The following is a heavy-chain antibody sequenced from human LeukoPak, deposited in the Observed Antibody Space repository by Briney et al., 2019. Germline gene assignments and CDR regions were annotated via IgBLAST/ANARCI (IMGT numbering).Heavy chain of an antibody. Sequence: GGSLRLSCTASGFTFGDYAMSWVRQAPGKGLEWVGFIRSKVYGGTTEYAASVKGRFTISRDDSKSIAYLQMNSLKTEDTAVYYCTRYYYDSSGYYYVGYWGQGTLVTVSS. V-gene: IGHV3-49*04. D-gene: IGHD3-22*01. CDR2: IRSKVYGGTT. CDR3: TRYYYDSSGYYYVGY. CDR1: GFTFGDYA. J-gene: IGHJ4*02.